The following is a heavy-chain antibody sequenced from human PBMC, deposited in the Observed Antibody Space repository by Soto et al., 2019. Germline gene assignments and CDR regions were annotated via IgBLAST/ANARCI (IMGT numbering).Heavy chain of an antibody. CDR2: IRSKAYGGTT. J-gene: IGHJ4*02. V-gene: IGHV3-49*03. CDR3: TRDLDFWSGYHFDY. Sequence: GGSLRLSCTASGFTFGDYAMSWFRQAPGKGLEWVGFIRSKAYGGTTEYAASVKGRFTISRDDSKSIAYLQMNSLKTEDTVVYYCTRDLDFWSGYHFDYWGQGTLVTVSS. CDR1: GFTFGDYA. D-gene: IGHD3-3*01.